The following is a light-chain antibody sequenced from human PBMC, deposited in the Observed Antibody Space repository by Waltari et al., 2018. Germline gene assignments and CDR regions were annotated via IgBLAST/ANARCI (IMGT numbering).Light chain of an antibody. J-gene: IGKJ4*01. V-gene: IGKV1-5*03. Sequence: DIQMTQSPSPLSASVGDRVTTTSRASQRISNWLAWYKQKPGKAPKLLIYKASTLESGVPSRLSGSGSGTEFTLTISSLQPDDFATYYCQQYNSYSLLTFGGGTKVEIK. CDR2: KAS. CDR3: QQYNSYSLLT. CDR1: QRISNW.